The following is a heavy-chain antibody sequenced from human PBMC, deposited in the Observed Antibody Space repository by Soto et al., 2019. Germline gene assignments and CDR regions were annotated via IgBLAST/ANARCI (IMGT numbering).Heavy chain of an antibody. CDR1: GGTFSSYA. V-gene: IGHV1-69*13. CDR2: IIPIFGTA. D-gene: IGHD3-22*01. Sequence: SVKVSCKASGGTFSSYAISWVRQAPGQGLEWMGGIIPIFGTANYAQKFQGRVTITADESTSTAYMELSSLRSEDTAVYYCARVQVGWGDRWYYDSSGYYYYYGMDVWGQGTTVTVSS. J-gene: IGHJ6*02. CDR3: ARVQVGWGDRWYYDSSGYYYYYGMDV.